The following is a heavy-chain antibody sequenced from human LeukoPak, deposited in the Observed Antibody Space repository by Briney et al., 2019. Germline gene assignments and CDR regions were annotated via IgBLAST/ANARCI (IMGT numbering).Heavy chain of an antibody. CDR2: IYYSGST. CDR1: GGSVSSGSYY. CDR3: ATEGTGFDP. V-gene: IGHV4-39*07. Sequence: SETLSLTCTVSGGSVSSGSYYWSWIRQPPGKGLEWLGSIYYSGSTYYNPSLKSRVTILLDTSKNHLSLKLSSVTAADTAVYYCATEGTGFDPWGQGTLVTVSS. D-gene: IGHD3/OR15-3a*01. J-gene: IGHJ5*02.